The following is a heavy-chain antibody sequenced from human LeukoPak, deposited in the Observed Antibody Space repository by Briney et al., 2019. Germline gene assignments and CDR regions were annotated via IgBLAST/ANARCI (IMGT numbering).Heavy chain of an antibody. Sequence: GGSLRLSCAASGFTFSSYSMNWVRQAPGKGLEWVSSISSSSSYIYYADSVKGRFTISRDNAKNSLYLQMNSLRAEDTAVYYCTRDQGYYDSSGYGYWGQGTVVTVSS. J-gene: IGHJ4*02. CDR2: ISSSSSYI. V-gene: IGHV3-21*01. D-gene: IGHD3-22*01. CDR3: TRDQGYYDSSGYGY. CDR1: GFTFSSYS.